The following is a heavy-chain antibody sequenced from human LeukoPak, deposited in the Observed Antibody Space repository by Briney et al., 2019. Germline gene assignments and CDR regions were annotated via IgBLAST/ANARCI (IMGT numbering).Heavy chain of an antibody. CDR1: GFSFSSYA. Sequence: GGSLRLSCAASGFSFSSYAMTWARQASVKGLEWVGFIRSKAYGGTTEYAASVKGRFTISRDDSKSIAYLQMNSLKTEDTAVYYCTRGSSGYYPYFDYWGQGTLVTVSS. CDR2: IRSKAYGGTT. J-gene: IGHJ4*02. V-gene: IGHV3-49*04. CDR3: TRGSSGYYPYFDY. D-gene: IGHD3-3*01.